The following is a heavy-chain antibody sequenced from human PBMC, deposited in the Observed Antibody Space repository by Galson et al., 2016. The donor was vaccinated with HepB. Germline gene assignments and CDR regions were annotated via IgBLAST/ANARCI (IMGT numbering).Heavy chain of an antibody. CDR2: SRDKAHSYTT. CDR3: ARDFYDGSCHYMDY. Sequence: SLRLSCAASGFTFSGHYIDWVRQAPGKGLEWVGRSRDKAHSYTTEYAASVKGRFAISRDESENSLYLQMNSLKTEDTAVYYCARDFYDGSCHYMDYWGRGTLVTVSS. J-gene: IGHJ4*02. V-gene: IGHV3-72*01. D-gene: IGHD2/OR15-2a*01. CDR1: GFTFSGHY.